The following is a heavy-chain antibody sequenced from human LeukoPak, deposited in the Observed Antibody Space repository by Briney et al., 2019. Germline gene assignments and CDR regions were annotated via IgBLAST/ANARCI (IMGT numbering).Heavy chain of an antibody. Sequence: QPGGSLRLSCAASGFTFSSYAMHWVRQAPGKGLEWVAVISYDGSNKYYADSVKGRFTISRDNSKHTMYLQMNSLRAEDTAVYYCARPPLSLGIAVAGFDYWGQGTLVTVSS. CDR3: ARPPLSLGIAVAGFDY. CDR2: ISYDGSNK. CDR1: GFTFSSYA. V-gene: IGHV3-30-3*01. D-gene: IGHD6-19*01. J-gene: IGHJ4*02.